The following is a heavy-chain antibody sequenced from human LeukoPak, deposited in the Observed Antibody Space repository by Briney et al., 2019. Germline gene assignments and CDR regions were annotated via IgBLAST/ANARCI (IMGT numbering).Heavy chain of an antibody. CDR2: ISYDGSNK. D-gene: IGHD3-3*01. CDR3: AREFPDILEWFFLIY. Sequence: GGSLRLSCAASGFTFSSYAMHWVRQAPGKGLEWVAVISYDGSNKYCADSVKGRFTISRDNSKNTLYLQMNSLRAEDTAVYYCAREFPDILEWFFLIYWGQGTLVTVSS. CDR1: GFTFSSYA. J-gene: IGHJ4*02. V-gene: IGHV3-30-3*01.